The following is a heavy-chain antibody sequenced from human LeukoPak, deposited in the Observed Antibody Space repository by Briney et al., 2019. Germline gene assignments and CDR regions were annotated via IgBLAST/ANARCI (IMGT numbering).Heavy chain of an antibody. CDR3: ARTNYGSGSYSLKLDY. CDR2: ISTSSSYI. D-gene: IGHD3-10*01. Sequence: GGSLRLSCAASGFTFSTYNMNWVRQAPGKGLEWVSCISTSSSYIYYSDSVKGRFTISRDNAKNSFYLQMNSLRAEDTAVYYCARTNYGSGSYSLKLDYRGQGTLVTVSS. V-gene: IGHV3-21*01. J-gene: IGHJ4*02. CDR1: GFTFSTYN.